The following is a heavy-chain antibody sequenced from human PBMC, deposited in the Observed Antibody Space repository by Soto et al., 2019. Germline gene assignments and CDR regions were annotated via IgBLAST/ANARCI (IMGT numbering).Heavy chain of an antibody. CDR1: GFIFSSYA. J-gene: IGHJ6*02. Sequence: PGGSLRLSCAASGFIFSSYAMSWVRQAPGNGLEWVSVISSSGSNTYYADSVQGRFTISRDSPKNTLYLQMNSLRAEDTAIYYCARGVISNPYYFYGMDVWGQGTTVTVSS. CDR3: ARGVISNPYYFYGMDV. V-gene: IGHV3-23*01. D-gene: IGHD3-10*01. CDR2: ISSSGSNT.